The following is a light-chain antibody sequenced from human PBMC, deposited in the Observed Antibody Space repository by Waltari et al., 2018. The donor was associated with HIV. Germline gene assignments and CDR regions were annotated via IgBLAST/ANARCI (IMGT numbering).Light chain of an antibody. CDR3: QSADSSGTPV. CDR1: ALTKQY. Sequence: SYELTQPPSVSGSPGQTARLTCSGDALTKQYAYWYQQKPGQAPVLVIYKDSERPSGIPERFSGSSSGTTVTLTISGVQAEDEADYYCQSADSSGTPVFGGGTKLTVL. V-gene: IGLV3-25*03. CDR2: KDS. J-gene: IGLJ2*01.